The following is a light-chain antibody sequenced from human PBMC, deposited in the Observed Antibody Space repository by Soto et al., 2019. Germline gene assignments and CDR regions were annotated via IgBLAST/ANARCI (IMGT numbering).Light chain of an antibody. V-gene: IGKV3-11*01. J-gene: IGKJ4*01. CDR1: QSVSSY. Sequence: EIVLTQSPAPLSLSPGARATLSCRASQSVSSYLAWYQQKPGQAPRLPIYDASNRATGIPARFSGRGAGTDFTLTISSLEPEDFAVYYCQQRSNWRVTFGGGTKVDNK. CDR3: QQRSNWRVT. CDR2: DAS.